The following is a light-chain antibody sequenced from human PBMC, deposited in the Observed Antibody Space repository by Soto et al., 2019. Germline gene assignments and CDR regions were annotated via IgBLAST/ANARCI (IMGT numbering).Light chain of an antibody. CDR1: SNDVGGYNL. V-gene: IGLV2-23*02. J-gene: IGLJ1*01. CDR2: EVT. CDR3: FSYAGNSGV. Sequence: QSALTQPASVSGSPGRSITISCTGTSNDVGGYNLVSWYQQHPGKAPKLIIYEVTKRPSGVSNRFSGSKSGNTASLTISGLQAEDEADYSCFSYAGNSGVFGTGTKVTVL.